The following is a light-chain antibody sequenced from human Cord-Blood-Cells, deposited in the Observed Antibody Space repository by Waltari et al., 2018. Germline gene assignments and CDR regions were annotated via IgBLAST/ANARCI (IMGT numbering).Light chain of an antibody. CDR3: MQALQTPPT. CDR2: LGS. CDR1: QSLLHSNGYTY. J-gene: IGKJ1*01. Sequence: IVMTRCPLPLPVTPGEPASISCRPSQSLLHSNGYTYLDWYLQKPGQSPQLLIYLGSNRASGVPDRFSGSGSGTDFTPKISRVEAEDVGVYYCMQALQTPPTFGQGTKGEIK. V-gene: IGKV2-28*01.